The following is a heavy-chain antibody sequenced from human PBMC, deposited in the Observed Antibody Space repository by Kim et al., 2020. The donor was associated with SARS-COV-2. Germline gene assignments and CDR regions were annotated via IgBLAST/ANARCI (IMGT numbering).Heavy chain of an antibody. V-gene: IGHV4-59*01. Sequence: SETLSLTCTVSGGSITGSYWSWIRQPPGKGLEWIGHIYDSGTTNYNPSLKSRAVISDDTSKNQFSLKLTSVTPADTAVYFCARDGYGSGGYGWFDPWGQEPWSPSPQ. CDR2: IYDSGTT. J-gene: IGHJ5*02. D-gene: IGHD3-10*01. CDR3: ARDGYGSGGYGWFDP. CDR1: GGSITGSY.